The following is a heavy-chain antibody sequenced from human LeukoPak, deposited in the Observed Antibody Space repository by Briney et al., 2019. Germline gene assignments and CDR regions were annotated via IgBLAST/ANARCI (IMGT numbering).Heavy chain of an antibody. CDR2: ISSSSSYT. J-gene: IGHJ4*02. CDR1: GIPFSDYY. Sequence: PGGSLRLSCVVSGIPFSDYYMNWIRQAPGKGLEWISYISSSSSYTDYADSVKSRFTISRDNAQNALFLQMDSLRVEDTAVYYCAAGTAADYWGQGTRVTVSS. CDR3: AAGTAADY. D-gene: IGHD6-13*01. V-gene: IGHV3-11*03.